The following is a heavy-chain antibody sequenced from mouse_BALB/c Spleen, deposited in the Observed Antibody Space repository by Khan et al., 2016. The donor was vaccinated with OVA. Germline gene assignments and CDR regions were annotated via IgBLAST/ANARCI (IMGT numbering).Heavy chain of an antibody. CDR2: VSTGGGYT. J-gene: IGHJ3*01. CDR3: ARHAYDYDSEGFAY. Sequence: EVELVESGGDLVKPGGSLKLSCAASGFTFSTYGMSWVRQTPDKGLEWVATVSTGGGYTYYPASVKGRFTISRDNAKNTLYLQMSSLKSEDTAMFYCARHAYDYDSEGFAYWGQGHLVTVCA. CDR1: GFTFSTYG. D-gene: IGHD1-1*01. V-gene: IGHV5-6*01.